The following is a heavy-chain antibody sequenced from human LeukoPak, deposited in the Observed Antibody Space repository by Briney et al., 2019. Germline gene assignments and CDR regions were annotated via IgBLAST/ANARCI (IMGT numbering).Heavy chain of an antibody. CDR2: ISGSGGST. J-gene: IGHJ4*02. Sequence: GGSLRLSCAASGFTFSSYAMSWVRQAPGKGLEWVSAISGSGGSTYYADSVKGRFTISRDNSKNTLYLQMNNLRAEDTAVYYCATQSSGWSNSFDYWGQGTLVTVSS. V-gene: IGHV3-23*01. CDR1: GFTFSSYA. CDR3: ATQSSGWSNSFDY. D-gene: IGHD6-19*01.